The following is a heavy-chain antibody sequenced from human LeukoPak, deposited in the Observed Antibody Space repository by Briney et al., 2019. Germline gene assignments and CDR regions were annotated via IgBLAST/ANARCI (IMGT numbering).Heavy chain of an antibody. CDR1: GFTFDDYA. J-gene: IGHJ4*02. V-gene: IGHV3-9*01. CDR3: AKGVGAMIVVVISY. D-gene: IGHD3-22*01. Sequence: PGGSLRLSCAASGFTFDDYAMHWVRQAPGKGLEWVSGISWNSGSIGYADSVEGRFTISRDNAKNSLYLQMNSLRAEDTALYYCAKGVGAMIVVVISYWGRGTLVTVSS. CDR2: ISWNSGSI.